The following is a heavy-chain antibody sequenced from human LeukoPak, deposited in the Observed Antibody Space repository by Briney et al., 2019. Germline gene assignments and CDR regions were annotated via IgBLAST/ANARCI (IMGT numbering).Heavy chain of an antibody. CDR3: AELGITMIGGV. Sequence: GGSPRLSCAASGFSFSSYWMSWVRQAPGKGLEWVANIKQDGSEKYYVDSVKGRFTISRDNAKNSLYLQMNSLRAEDTAVYYCAELGITMIGGVWGKGTTVTISS. CDR1: GFSFSSYW. J-gene: IGHJ6*04. D-gene: IGHD3-10*02. V-gene: IGHV3-7*01. CDR2: IKQDGSEK.